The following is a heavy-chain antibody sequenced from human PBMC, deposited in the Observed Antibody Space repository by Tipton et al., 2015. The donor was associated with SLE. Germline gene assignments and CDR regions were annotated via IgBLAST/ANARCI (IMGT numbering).Heavy chain of an antibody. V-gene: IGHV3-74*03. CDR3: GRGVYSESSVDMDV. D-gene: IGHD6-19*01. CDR1: GVTFSSHW. Sequence: SLRLSCAVSGVTFSSHWMHWVRQAPGKGLVWVSRVNPDGVTTEYAHAVRGRFTISRDNARNTVYLQMNSLSGDDTAVYYCGRGVYSESSVDMDVWGQGTTVTVSS. CDR2: VNPDGVTT. J-gene: IGHJ6*02.